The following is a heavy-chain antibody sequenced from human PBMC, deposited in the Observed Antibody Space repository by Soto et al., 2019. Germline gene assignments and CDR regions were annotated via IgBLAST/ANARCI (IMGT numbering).Heavy chain of an antibody. Sequence: QVQLQQWGAGLLKPSETLSLTCAVYGGSFSGYYWSWIRQPPGKGLEWIGEINHSGSTNYNPSLKSRVAISVDTSKNQCSLKLSSVTAADPAVYYCASVTMVRGVTWDYWGQGTLVTVSS. V-gene: IGHV4-34*01. D-gene: IGHD3-10*01. CDR2: INHSGST. J-gene: IGHJ4*02. CDR1: GGSFSGYY. CDR3: ASVTMVRGVTWDY.